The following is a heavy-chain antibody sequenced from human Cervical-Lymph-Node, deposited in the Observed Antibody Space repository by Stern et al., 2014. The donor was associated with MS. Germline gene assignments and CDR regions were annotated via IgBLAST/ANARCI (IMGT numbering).Heavy chain of an antibody. Sequence: QVQLQESGPGLVKPSQTLSLTCTVSGGSISSGSYYWSWIRQPAGKGLEWIGRIYTSGSTNYNPSLKSRVTISVDTSKNQFSRKLSSVTAADTAVYYCARASSGWPVVRGDDYWGQGTLVTVSS. CDR3: ARASSGWPVVRGDDY. J-gene: IGHJ4*02. CDR2: IYTSGST. CDR1: GGSISSGSYY. V-gene: IGHV4-61*02. D-gene: IGHD6-19*01.